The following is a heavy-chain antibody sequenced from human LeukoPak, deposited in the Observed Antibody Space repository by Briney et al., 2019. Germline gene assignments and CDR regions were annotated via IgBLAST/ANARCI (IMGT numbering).Heavy chain of an antibody. CDR2: ISSSGST. Sequence: PSETLSLTCAVSGGSISSSSQHWGWIRQPPGKGLEWIASISSSGSTNYNPSLQSRATISVDTSKNQFSLRLSSVTAADTAVYYCARRYCTTTTWYYLDYWGQGTLVTVSS. CDR3: ARRYCTTTTWYYLDY. V-gene: IGHV4-39*01. CDR1: GGSISSSSQH. J-gene: IGHJ4*02. D-gene: IGHD2-2*01.